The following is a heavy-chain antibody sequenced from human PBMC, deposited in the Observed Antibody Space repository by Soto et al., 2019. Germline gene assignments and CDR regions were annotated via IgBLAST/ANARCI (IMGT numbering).Heavy chain of an antibody. CDR3: ARATELRYVEWSVYRGGNYAMDV. J-gene: IGHJ6*02. D-gene: IGHD3-3*01. CDR1: GYTFSGYD. V-gene: IGHV1-8*01. Sequence: QVQLVQSGAEVKKPGASVRVSCKASGYTFSGYDINWVRQATGQGLEWMGWVSPDSGSTGYAGIFQVSVTMTWDRSTTTAYMDLSSLTSEDSAVYYGARATELRYVEWSVYRGGNYAMDVWGQGTTVTVSS. CDR2: VSPDSGST.